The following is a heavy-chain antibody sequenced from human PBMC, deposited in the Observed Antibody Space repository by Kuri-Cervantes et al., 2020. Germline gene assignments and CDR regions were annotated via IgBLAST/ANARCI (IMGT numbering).Heavy chain of an antibody. V-gene: IGHV3-48*04. D-gene: IGHD6-19*01. CDR1: GFTFSSYS. CDR2: ISSSSSTI. Sequence: LSLTCAASGFTFSSYSMNWVRQAPGKGLEWVSYISSSSSTIYYADSVKGRFTISRDNAKNSLYLQMNSLRAEDTAVYYCARAVAGSGYYYYYMDVWGKGTTVTVSS. J-gene: IGHJ6*03. CDR3: ARAVAGSGYYYYYMDV.